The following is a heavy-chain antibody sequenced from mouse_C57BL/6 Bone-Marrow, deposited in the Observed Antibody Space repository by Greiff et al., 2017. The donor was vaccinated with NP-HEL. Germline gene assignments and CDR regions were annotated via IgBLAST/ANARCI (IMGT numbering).Heavy chain of an antibody. CDR2: IWTGGGK. D-gene: IGHD1-1*01. V-gene: IGHV2-9-1*01. J-gene: IGHJ1*03. Sequence: QVQLKQSGPGLVAPSQCLSISCTVSGFSLTSYAISWVRQPPGKGLEWLGVIWTGGGKNYNSAPKSRLVISKDNSKSQVFLKMNSLQTDDTASDYWAKKGETTVGYFDVWGTGTTVTVSS. CDR1: GFSLTSYA. CDR3: AKKGETTVGYFDV.